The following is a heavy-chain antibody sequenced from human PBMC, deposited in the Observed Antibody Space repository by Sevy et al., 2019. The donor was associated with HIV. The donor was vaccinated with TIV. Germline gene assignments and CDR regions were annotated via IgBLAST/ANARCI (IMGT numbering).Heavy chain of an antibody. CDR3: ATSRLYSSGWYLIFSYFDY. J-gene: IGHJ4*02. Sequence: SETLSLTCAVSGYSISSGYYWGWIRQPPGKGLEWIGSIYHGGSTYYNPSLKSRVTISVDTSKNQFSLKLSSVTAADTAVYYCATSRLYSSGWYLIFSYFDYWGQGTLVTVSS. CDR2: IYHGGST. CDR1: GYSISSGYY. V-gene: IGHV4-38-2*01. D-gene: IGHD6-19*01.